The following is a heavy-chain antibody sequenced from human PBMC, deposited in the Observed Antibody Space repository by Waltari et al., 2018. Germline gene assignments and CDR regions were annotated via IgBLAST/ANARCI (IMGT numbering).Heavy chain of an antibody. D-gene: IGHD5-12*01. CDR3: ARDGARGYSGYDFSY. CDR2: IYYSGST. CDR1: GGSVSSGSYY. J-gene: IGHJ4*02. Sequence: QVQLQESGPGLVKPSETLSLTCTVSGGSVSSGSYYWSWIRQPPGKGLEWIGYIYYSGSTNYYPSLKSRVTISVDTSKNQFSLKLSSVTAADTAVYYCARDGARGYSGYDFSYWDQGTLVTVSS. V-gene: IGHV4-61*01.